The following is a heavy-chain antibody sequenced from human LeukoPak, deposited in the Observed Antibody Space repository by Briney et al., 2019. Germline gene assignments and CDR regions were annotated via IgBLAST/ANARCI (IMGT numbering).Heavy chain of an antibody. J-gene: IGHJ5*02. CDR3: ARDLGIFGLVTNWFDP. CDR1: GFTVGSNT. D-gene: IGHD3-3*01. CDR2: IYSGGST. Sequence: GGSLRLSCTASGFTVGSNTMSWVRQAPGKGLVWVSIIYSGGSTSYADSVKGRFTISRDNSKNTLYLQMNSLRAEDTAVYYCARDLGIFGLVTNWFDPWGQGPLVTVSS. V-gene: IGHV3-66*01.